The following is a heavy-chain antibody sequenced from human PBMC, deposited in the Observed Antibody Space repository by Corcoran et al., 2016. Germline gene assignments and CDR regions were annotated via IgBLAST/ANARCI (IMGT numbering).Heavy chain of an antibody. CDR2: IYSAGIT. V-gene: IGHV3-53*02. D-gene: IGHD6-13*01. J-gene: IGHJ5*02. Sequence: EVQLVETGGSLMQPGGSLRHSCAASWLTVSSNYMDRVREAPGRGLEWVSVIYSAGITYSADSMKGRFTISRDNSKNMLYLQMNSLRAEDTAVYYCARHGIAAAGSWFDPCGQGTLVIVSS. CDR1: WLTVSSNY. CDR3: ARHGIAAAGSWFDP.